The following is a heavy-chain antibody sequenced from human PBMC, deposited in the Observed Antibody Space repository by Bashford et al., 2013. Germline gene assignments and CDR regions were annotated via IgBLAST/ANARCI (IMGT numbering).Heavy chain of an antibody. V-gene: IGHV1-2*02. D-gene: IGHD2-2*02. CDR1: GYTFTGYY. Sequence: VASVKVSCKASGYTFTGYYMHWVRQAPGQGLEWMGWINPNSGGTNYAQKFQGRVTMTRDTSISTAYMELSRLRSDDTAVYYCARGGYCSSTSCYKPQADPWGQGTLVTVSS. CDR3: ARGGYCSSTSCYKPQADP. CDR2: INPNSGGT. J-gene: IGHJ5*02.